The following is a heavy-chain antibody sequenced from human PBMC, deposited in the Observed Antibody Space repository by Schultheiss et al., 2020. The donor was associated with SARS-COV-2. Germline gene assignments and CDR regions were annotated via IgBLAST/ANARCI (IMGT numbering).Heavy chain of an antibody. CDR3: ARDCDSGSYVPYYFDY. J-gene: IGHJ4*02. CDR2: IYYSGST. Sequence: SETLSLTCTVSGGSISSYYWSWIRQPPGKGLEWIGYIYYSGSTNHNPSLKSRVTISVDTSKNQFSLKLSSVTAADTAVYYCARDCDSGSYVPYYFDYWGQGTLVTVSS. CDR1: GGSISSYY. D-gene: IGHD1-26*01. V-gene: IGHV4-59*12.